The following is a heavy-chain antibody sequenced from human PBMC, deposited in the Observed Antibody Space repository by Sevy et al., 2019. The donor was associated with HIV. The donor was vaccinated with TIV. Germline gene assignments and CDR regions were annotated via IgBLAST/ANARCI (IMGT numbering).Heavy chain of an antibody. CDR2: IYSGDRT. CDR1: GSSASNSN. J-gene: IGHJ3*02. V-gene: IGHV3-53*01. CDR3: ARLSVYYYDSSGYYTTGHAFDI. D-gene: IGHD3-22*01. Sequence: GGSLESSCAALGSSASNSNMSWVRKAPGKGLRWVSVIYSGDRTYYTDSVKGRFTISRDNSKNTLYLQMNSLRAEDTAVYYCARLSVYYYDSSGYYTTGHAFDIWGQGTMVTVSS.